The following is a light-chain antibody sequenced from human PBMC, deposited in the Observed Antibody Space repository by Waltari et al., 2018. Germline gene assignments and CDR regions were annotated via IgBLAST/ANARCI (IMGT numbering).Light chain of an antibody. CDR2: EVI. CDR1: NSDVGGFNY. CDR3: SSYTRTTTLA. J-gene: IGLJ1*01. V-gene: IGLV2-14*01. Sequence: QSALTQPASVSGSPGQSITISCTGTNSDVGGFNYVPWYQHHPGKAPKLIIYEVINRPSGVSNRVSGSKSGNTASLTISGVQPEDEADYYCSSYTRTTTLAFGTGTKVTVL.